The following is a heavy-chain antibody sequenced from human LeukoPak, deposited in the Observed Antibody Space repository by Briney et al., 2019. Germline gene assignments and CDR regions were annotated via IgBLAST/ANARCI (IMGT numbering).Heavy chain of an antibody. V-gene: IGHV4-59*01. Sequence: EPSETLSLTCTVSGGSISSYYWSWIRPPPRKGLECIGYIYYSGSTSYNPSLRSRVTISVDTSKNQFSLKLSSVTAADTAVYYCARDGSEGFDYWGQGTLVTVSS. CDR3: ARDGSEGFDY. CDR1: GGSISSYY. J-gene: IGHJ4*02. CDR2: IYYSGST. D-gene: IGHD2-2*03.